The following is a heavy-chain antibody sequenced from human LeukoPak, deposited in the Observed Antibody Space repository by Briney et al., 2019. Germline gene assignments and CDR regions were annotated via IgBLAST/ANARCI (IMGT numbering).Heavy chain of an antibody. V-gene: IGHV4-4*07. D-gene: IGHD5-12*01. CDR3: AREARLASAAGLDV. Sequence: SETLSLTCNVFGGPISGYYWSWIRQPAGKGLEWIGRLYGSATIKYNPSLRSRLSLSGDTSKNQFSLKLSSVTAADTAVYYCAREARLASAAGLDVWGQGTMVTVS. CDR2: LYGSATI. CDR1: GGPISGYY. J-gene: IGHJ6*02.